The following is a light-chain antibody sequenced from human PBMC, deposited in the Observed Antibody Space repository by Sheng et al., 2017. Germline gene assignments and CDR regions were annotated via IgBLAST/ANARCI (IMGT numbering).Light chain of an antibody. Sequence: EIVLTQSPGTQSMSPGERATLSCRASQSVASSYISWYQQKPGQAPRLLIYGASNRATGIPDRFSASGSGTDFTLTISRLEPEDFAVYYCQQYGSSGYTFGQGTKLEI. CDR3: QQYGSSGYT. V-gene: IGKV3-20*01. CDR1: QSVASSY. J-gene: IGKJ2*01. CDR2: GAS.